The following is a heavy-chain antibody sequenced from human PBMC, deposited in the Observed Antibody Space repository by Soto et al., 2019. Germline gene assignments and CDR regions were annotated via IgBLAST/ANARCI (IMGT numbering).Heavy chain of an antibody. V-gene: IGHV2-5*02. J-gene: IGHJ4*02. D-gene: IGHD6-6*01. Sequence: QITLKESGPTLVKPTQTLTLTCTFSGFSLTTSGVGVAWIRPPPGTALEWLAFIYWDDDKRYSPSLKNRLTTTKDTSKNQVVLTMTNMDPVDTATYYCAQTLGSSHCVVGYFDSWGQGTLGTVSS. CDR2: IYWDDDK. CDR3: AQTLGSSHCVVGYFDS. CDR1: GFSLTTSGVG.